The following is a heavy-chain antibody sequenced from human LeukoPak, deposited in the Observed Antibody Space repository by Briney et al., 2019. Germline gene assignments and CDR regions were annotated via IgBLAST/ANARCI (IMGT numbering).Heavy chain of an antibody. Sequence: GGSLRLSCAASGFTFSSYSMNWVRQAPGKGLEWVSSISSSSSYIYYADSVKGRFTISRDNAKNSLYLQMNSQRAEDTAVYYCARDRTNAFDIWGQGTMVTVSS. V-gene: IGHV3-21*01. CDR1: GFTFSSYS. J-gene: IGHJ3*02. D-gene: IGHD3-3*01. CDR3: ARDRTNAFDI. CDR2: ISSSSSYI.